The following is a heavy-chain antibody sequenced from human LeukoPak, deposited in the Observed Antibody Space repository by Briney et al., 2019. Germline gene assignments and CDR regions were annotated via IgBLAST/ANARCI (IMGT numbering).Heavy chain of an antibody. V-gene: IGHV3-9*01. D-gene: IGHD3-10*01. CDR2: ISWNSGSI. J-gene: IGHJ4*02. CDR3: AKDIGRTLWFGCPLDY. CDR1: GFTFDDYA. Sequence: GRSLRLSCAASGFTFDDYAMHWVRQAPGKGLEWVSGISWNSGSIGYADSVKGRFTISRDNAKNSLYLQMNSLRAEDTALYYCAKDIGRTLWFGCPLDYWGQGTLVTVSP.